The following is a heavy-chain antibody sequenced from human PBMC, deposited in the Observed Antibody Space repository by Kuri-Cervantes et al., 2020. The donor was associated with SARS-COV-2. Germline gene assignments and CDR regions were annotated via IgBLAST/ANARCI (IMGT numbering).Heavy chain of an antibody. CDR1: GFTFSSYA. J-gene: IGHJ3*02. Sequence: GESLKISCAASGFTFSSYAMHWVRQAPGKGLEWVAVISYDGSNKYYADSVKGRFTISRDNSKNTLHLQMNSLRAEDTAVYYCARSRLPYSTRGFDAFDIWGQGTMVTVS. V-gene: IGHV3-30*04. CDR2: ISYDGSNK. D-gene: IGHD6-13*01. CDR3: ARSRLPYSTRGFDAFDI.